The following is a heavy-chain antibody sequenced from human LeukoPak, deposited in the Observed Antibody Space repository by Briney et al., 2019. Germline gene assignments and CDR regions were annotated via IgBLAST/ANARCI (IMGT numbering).Heavy chain of an antibody. J-gene: IGHJ4*02. CDR3: AIWLCSSGWYLNFDY. CDR1: GGSFSGYY. D-gene: IGHD6-19*01. Sequence: SETLSLTCAVYGGSFSGYYWSWIRQPPGKGLEWIGEINHSGSTNYNPSLKSRVTISVDTSKNQFSLKLSSVTAADTAVYYCAIWLCSSGWYLNFDYWGQGTLVTVSS. CDR2: INHSGST. V-gene: IGHV4-34*01.